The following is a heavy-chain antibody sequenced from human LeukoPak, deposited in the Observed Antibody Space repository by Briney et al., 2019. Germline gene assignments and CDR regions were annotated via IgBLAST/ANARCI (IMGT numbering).Heavy chain of an antibody. CDR1: GGSISSGRYY. J-gene: IGHJ4*02. CDR2: IFTSGST. CDR3: ARAPGYSSGRFDY. Sequence: PSETLSLTCTVSGGSISSGRYYWNWIRQPAGKGLEWIGHIFTSGSTNHNPSLKSRVTISVDTSKNQFSLKLSSVTAADTAVYYCARAPGYSSGRFDYWGQGTLVTVSS. V-gene: IGHV4-61*09. D-gene: IGHD6-19*01.